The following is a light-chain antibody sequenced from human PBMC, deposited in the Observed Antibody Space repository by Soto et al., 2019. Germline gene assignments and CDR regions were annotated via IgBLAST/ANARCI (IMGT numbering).Light chain of an antibody. CDR3: QQYGSLPRT. CDR1: QSVSGYY. CDR2: GAS. Sequence: EIVLTQSPGTLSLSPGERATLSCRASQSVSGYYLAWYQQKPGQAPRLLIYGASIRATGIPDRFSGSGSGTDFTLTISRLEPEDSAVYYCQQYGSLPRTFGQGTQVEIK. V-gene: IGKV3-20*01. J-gene: IGKJ1*01.